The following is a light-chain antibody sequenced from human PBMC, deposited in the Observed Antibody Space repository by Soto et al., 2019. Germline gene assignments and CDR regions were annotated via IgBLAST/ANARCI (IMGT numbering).Light chain of an antibody. CDR3: SSYAGSIHPVV. J-gene: IGLJ2*01. CDR2: EVS. CDR1: SSDVGGYNY. Sequence: QSALTQPPYASGSPGQSVTISCTGTSSDVGGYNYVSWYQQHPGKAPKLMIYEVSKRPSGVPDRFSGSKSGNTASLTVSGLQAEDEADYYCSSYAGSIHPVVFGGGTKLTVL. V-gene: IGLV2-8*01.